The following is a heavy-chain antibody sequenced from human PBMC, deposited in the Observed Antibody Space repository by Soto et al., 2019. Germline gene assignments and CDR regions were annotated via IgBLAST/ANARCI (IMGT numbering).Heavy chain of an antibody. J-gene: IGHJ6*02. V-gene: IGHV4-31*03. CDR1: GGSISSGGYY. CDR3: ARALFPEALWSGYPPYYGMDV. D-gene: IGHD3-3*01. CDR2: IYYSGST. Sequence: PSETLSLTCTVSGGSISSGGYYWSWICHHPGKGLEWIGYIYYSGSTYYNPSLKSRVTISVDTSKNQFSLKLSSVIAADTAVYYCARALFPEALWSGYPPYYGMDVWGQGTKGTV.